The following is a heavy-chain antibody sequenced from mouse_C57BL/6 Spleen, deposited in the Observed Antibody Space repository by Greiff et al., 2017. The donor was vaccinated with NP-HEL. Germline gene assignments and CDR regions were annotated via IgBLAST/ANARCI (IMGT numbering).Heavy chain of an antibody. CDR1: GYAFSSSW. V-gene: IGHV1-82*01. Sequence: VQLQESGPELVKPGASVKISCKASGYAFSSSWMNWVKQRPGKGLEWIGRIYPGDGDTNYNGKFKGKATLTADKSSSTAYMQLSSLTSEDSAVYFCAREAIYYRDYFDYWGQGTTLTVSS. D-gene: IGHD1-1*01. CDR2: IYPGDGDT. J-gene: IGHJ2*01. CDR3: AREAIYYRDYFDY.